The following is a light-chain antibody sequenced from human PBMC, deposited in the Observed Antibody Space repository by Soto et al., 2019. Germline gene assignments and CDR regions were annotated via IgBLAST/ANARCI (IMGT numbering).Light chain of an antibody. Sequence: QSVLTQAASVSGSPGQSITISCTGTSSDIGAYHYVSWYQQRPGKAPKVLIYAVNNRPSGISDRFSGSKSGNTASLTISGLQAEGEAVYYCNSYTNSDTVIFGGGTKVTVL. V-gene: IGLV2-14*01. CDR3: NSYTNSDTVI. J-gene: IGLJ2*01. CDR1: SSDIGAYHY. CDR2: AVN.